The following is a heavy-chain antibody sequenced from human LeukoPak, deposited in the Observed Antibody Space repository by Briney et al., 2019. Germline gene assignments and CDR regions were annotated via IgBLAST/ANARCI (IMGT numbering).Heavy chain of an antibody. CDR1: GGTFSSYA. CDR3: ARVRYFDWFFPLAY. D-gene: IGHD3-9*01. Sequence: ASVKVSCKASGGTFSSYAISWARQAPGQGLGWMGGIIPIFGTANYAQKFQGRVTITADESTSTAYMELSSLRSEDTAVYYCARVRYFDWFFPLAYWGQGTLVTVSS. CDR2: IIPIFGTA. V-gene: IGHV1-69*13. J-gene: IGHJ4*02.